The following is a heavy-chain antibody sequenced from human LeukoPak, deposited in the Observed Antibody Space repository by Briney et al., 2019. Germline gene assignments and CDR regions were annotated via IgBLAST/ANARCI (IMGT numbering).Heavy chain of an antibody. CDR1: GVTFSGYY. CDR3: ARAGGDYGDYWFDP. CDR2: INHSGST. Sequence: SETLSLTCAVYGVTFSGYYWSWIRQPPGKGLEWIGEINHSGSTNYNPSLKSRVTISVDTSKNQFSLKLSSVTAADTAVYYCARAGGDYGDYWFDPWGQGTLVTVSS. D-gene: IGHD4-17*01. V-gene: IGHV4-34*01. J-gene: IGHJ5*02.